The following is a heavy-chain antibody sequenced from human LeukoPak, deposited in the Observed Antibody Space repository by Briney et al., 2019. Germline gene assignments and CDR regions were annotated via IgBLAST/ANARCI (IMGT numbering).Heavy chain of an antibody. J-gene: IGHJ4*02. V-gene: IGHV3-66*01. CDR3: AREDYYGSGSFSHGSY. CDR2: ICCGGST. CDR1: GFTVSSNY. Sequence: GGSLRLSCAASGFTVSSNYMSWVRQAPGKGLEWDSLICCGGSTFYADPVKGRFTISRDNSKNTLYLQMSSLRAGDTAVYYCAREDYYGSGSFSHGSYWGQGTLVTVSS. D-gene: IGHD3-10*01.